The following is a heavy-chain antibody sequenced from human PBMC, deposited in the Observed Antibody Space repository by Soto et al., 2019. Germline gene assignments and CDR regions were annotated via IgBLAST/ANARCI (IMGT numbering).Heavy chain of an antibody. CDR3: ARVADVAAVGSYFDP. Sequence: SETLSLTCAVSGGSLSSPNWWTWVRQPPGKGLEWIAEVYHSGATAFNPSLRSRVSISVDKSKNQFSLNLRSVTAADTAVYYCARVADVAAVGSYFDPWGQGTLVTVSS. V-gene: IGHV4-4*02. J-gene: IGHJ5*02. D-gene: IGHD6-13*01. CDR2: VYHSGAT. CDR1: GGSLSSPNW.